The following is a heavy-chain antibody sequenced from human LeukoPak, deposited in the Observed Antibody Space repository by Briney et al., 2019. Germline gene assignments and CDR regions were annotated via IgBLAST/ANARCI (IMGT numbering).Heavy chain of an antibody. CDR2: ISYDGSTK. Sequence: PGGSLRLSCSASGFTFSSYAMRWGRQAPGKGLEWVAVISYDGSTKYYADSVKGRFTTSRDNSKNTLYLQMNSLRAEDTAVYYCASSRRGPMTPFDYWGQGTLVTVSS. D-gene: IGHD3-10*01. CDR1: GFTFSSYA. V-gene: IGHV3-30-3*01. J-gene: IGHJ4*02. CDR3: ASSRRGPMTPFDY.